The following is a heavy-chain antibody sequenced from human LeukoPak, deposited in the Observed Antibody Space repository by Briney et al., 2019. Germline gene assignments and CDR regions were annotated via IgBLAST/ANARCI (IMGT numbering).Heavy chain of an antibody. D-gene: IGHD4-17*01. CDR2: IHYSGST. Sequence: SETLSLTCTVPGGAVSSGSYYWSWIRQPPGQGLVWIGYIHYSGSTKYNPSLKSRVTMSVDTSKNQFSLKVTSVTAADTAIYYCTRTNYGDYNWFDPWGQGTLVTVSS. CDR3: TRTNYGDYNWFDP. V-gene: IGHV4-61*01. J-gene: IGHJ5*02. CDR1: GGAVSSGSYY.